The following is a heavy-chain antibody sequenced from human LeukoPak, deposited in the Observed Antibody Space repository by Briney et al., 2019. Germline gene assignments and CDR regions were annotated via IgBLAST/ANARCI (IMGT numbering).Heavy chain of an antibody. J-gene: IGHJ5*02. CDR2: IIPIFGTA. Sequence: GASVKVSCKASGGTFSSYAISWVRQAPGQGLEWMGGIIPIFGTANYAQKFQGRVTITTDESTSTAYMELSSLRSEDTAVYYCAREGPSNYHTTRGNWFDPWGQGTLVTVSS. D-gene: IGHD4-11*01. CDR1: GGTFSSYA. CDR3: AREGPSNYHTTRGNWFDP. V-gene: IGHV1-69*05.